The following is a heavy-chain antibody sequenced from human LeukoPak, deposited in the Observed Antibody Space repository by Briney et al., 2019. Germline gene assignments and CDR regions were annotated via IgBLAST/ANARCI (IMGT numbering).Heavy chain of an antibody. J-gene: IGHJ4*02. V-gene: IGHV1-2*02. CDR2: INPKDGAT. Sequence: GASVTVSCKPSGYTFTGFYLHWVRQAPGQRLQWMGWINPKDGATKYSQSFRGRVTMTRDTSIDTAYMELSSLTSDDTAIYYCARPTHRLTVTTAIDYWGQGTLVTVSS. CDR3: ARPTHRLTVTTAIDY. D-gene: IGHD4-17*01. CDR1: GYTFTGFY.